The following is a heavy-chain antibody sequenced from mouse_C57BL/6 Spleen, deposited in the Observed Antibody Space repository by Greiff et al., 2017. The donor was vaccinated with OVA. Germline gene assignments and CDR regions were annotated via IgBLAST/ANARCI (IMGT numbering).Heavy chain of an antibody. Sequence: EVQLQQSGPELVKPGASVKISCKASGYSFTGYYMHWVKQSSEKSLEWIGEINPSTGGTSYNQKFKGKATLTVDKSSSTAYMQLKRLTSEDSAVYYCARGGDGLWFAYWGQGTLVTVSA. CDR2: INPSTGGT. V-gene: IGHV1-43*01. CDR1: GYSFTGYY. D-gene: IGHD2-3*01. J-gene: IGHJ3*01. CDR3: ARGGDGLWFAY.